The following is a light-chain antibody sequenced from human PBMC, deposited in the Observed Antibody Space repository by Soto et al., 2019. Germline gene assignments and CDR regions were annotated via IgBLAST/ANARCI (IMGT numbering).Light chain of an antibody. J-gene: IGKJ5*01. CDR1: QGIDTY. CDR3: QLYNGYPQS. CDR2: AAS. V-gene: IGKV1-16*01. Sequence: EMTKTPSTLSASVGYRVTITCRASQGIDTYLAWFQQKPGKAPKTLIYAASSLHSGVPSRFSGSGFGTDFTLTISSLQPEDFATYYCQLYNGYPQSFGQGTRLAI.